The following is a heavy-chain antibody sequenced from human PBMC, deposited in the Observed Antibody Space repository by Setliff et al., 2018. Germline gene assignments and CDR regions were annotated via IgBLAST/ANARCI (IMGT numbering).Heavy chain of an antibody. Sequence: GGSLRLSCAASGFTFSNHWMTWVRQAPGKGLEWVANIKQDGSDKYYVDSVKGRFTVSRDNAKNSLYLQMSSLRAEDTAVYYCARWTARAVDYWGQGTLVTVPS. CDR1: GFTFSNHW. V-gene: IGHV3-7*03. D-gene: IGHD6-6*01. CDR2: IKQDGSDK. CDR3: ARWTARAVDY. J-gene: IGHJ4*02.